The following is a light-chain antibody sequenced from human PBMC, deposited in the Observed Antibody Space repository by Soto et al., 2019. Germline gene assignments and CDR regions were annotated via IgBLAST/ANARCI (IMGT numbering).Light chain of an antibody. V-gene: IGKV3-11*01. CDR1: QSVSSY. CDR3: QQRSNWSVT. J-gene: IGKJ2*01. CDR2: DAS. Sequence: EIVLTQSPATLSLSPGERATISCRASQSVSSYLAWYHHKPGQAPRLLIYDASNRATGIPARFSGSGSGTDFTLTISSLEPEDFAVYYCQQRSNWSVTFGQGTKLEIK.